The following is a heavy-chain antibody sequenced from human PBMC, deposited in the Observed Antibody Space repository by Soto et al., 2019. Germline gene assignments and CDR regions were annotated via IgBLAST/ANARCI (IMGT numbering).Heavy chain of an antibody. CDR1: GYSFTSYG. V-gene: IGHV1-18*01. D-gene: IGHD4-4*01. CDR3: ARDDSDFDY. J-gene: IGHJ4*02. Sequence: QVQLVQSGADVKKPGASVKVSCKASGYSFTSYGIIWVRQAPGQGLEWMGWISAYNANTNYAQNEQGRVTMTTDTSTSTAYMELMSLTPDNTAVYYGARDDSDFDYWGQGTVVTVSS. CDR2: ISAYNANT.